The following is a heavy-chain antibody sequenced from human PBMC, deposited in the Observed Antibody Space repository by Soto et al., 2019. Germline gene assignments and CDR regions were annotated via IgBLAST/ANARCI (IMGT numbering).Heavy chain of an antibody. D-gene: IGHD2-21*02. J-gene: IGHJ4*02. CDR1: GGSFSGYY. V-gene: IGHV4-34*01. CDR3: ARWADYYFDY. Sequence: QVQLQQWGAGLLKPSETLSLTCAVYGGSFSGYYWSWIRQPPGKGLEWIGEINHSGSTNYNPSLKSRVTISVDTSKNQFSLKLSSVTAADTAVYYCARWADYYFDYWGQGTLVTVSS. CDR2: INHSGST.